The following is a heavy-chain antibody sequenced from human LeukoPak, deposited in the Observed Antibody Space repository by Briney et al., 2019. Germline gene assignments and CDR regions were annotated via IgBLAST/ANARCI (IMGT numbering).Heavy chain of an antibody. CDR3: AKDVSLSGAYALEY. CDR1: GFTFSDVW. J-gene: IGHJ4*02. V-gene: IGHV3-15*01. Sequence: KPGGSLRLSCAASGFTFSDVWMTWVRQAPGKGLEWVGRIKSRSDGETTDYAASVRGRFTISRDDSKNTLFLQMHSLKIEDTGVYFCAKDVSLSGAYALEYWGQGTLVSVSS. CDR2: IKSRSDGETT. D-gene: IGHD2-15*01.